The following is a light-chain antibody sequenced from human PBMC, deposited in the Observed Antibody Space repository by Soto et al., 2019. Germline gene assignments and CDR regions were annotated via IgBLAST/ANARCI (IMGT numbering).Light chain of an antibody. V-gene: IGLV2-14*01. J-gene: IGLJ2*01. CDR1: SCDVGGYNY. CDR3: SSFTSKSTLI. CDR2: EVR. Sequence: QSVLTQPASVSGSPGQSITISCTGTSCDVGGYNYVSWYQQHPGKAPKLMIYEVRNRPSGIPLRFSASKSGNTASLTISGLQAEDEAHYYCSSFTSKSTLIFGGGTKVTVL.